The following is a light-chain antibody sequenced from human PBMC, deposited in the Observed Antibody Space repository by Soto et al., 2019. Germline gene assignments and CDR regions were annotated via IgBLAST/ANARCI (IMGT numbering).Light chain of an antibody. V-gene: IGLV2-11*01. CDR3: CSYAGRNTGV. J-gene: IGLJ2*01. Sequence: QSVLTQPRSVSGSPGHSVTLSCTGTSSDVGGYNYISWYQHHPGKAPKVMIYDVSKRPSGVPDRFSGSKSGNTVALTISGLQAEDEAYYYCCSYAGRNTGVFGGGTKVTVL. CDR2: DVS. CDR1: SSDVGGYNY.